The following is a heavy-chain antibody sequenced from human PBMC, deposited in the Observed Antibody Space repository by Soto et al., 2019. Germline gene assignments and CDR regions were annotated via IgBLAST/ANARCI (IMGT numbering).Heavy chain of an antibody. CDR2: IRRKGHHEST. CDR1: GFIFSDFG. J-gene: IGHJ4*02. CDR3: TRADIRLAEVVIQADY. D-gene: IGHD2-21*01. V-gene: IGHV3-49*04. Sequence: EVQLVESGGGLVQPGRPLRLSCTGSGFIFSDFGLSWVRQAPGRGPEWVGFIRRKGHHESTEYAAYVRGRFTISRDDSAGIAYLQMNRLETEDTAVYYCTRADIRLAEVVIQADYWGQGTLVTVSS.